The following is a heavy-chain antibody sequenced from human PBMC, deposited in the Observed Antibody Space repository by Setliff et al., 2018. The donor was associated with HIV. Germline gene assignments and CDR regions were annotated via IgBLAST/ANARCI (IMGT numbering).Heavy chain of an antibody. CDR2: ITPYNGNT. CDR1: GYIFTYRY. Sequence: GASVKVSCKASGYIFTYRYLHWVRQAPGQALEWMGWITPYNGNTNYAQKFQARVTMTRDTSTSTVYLELRSLRSEDTAVYFCASKGGSENYPDSDAFDIWGQGTLVTVSS. V-gene: IGHV1-45*02. J-gene: IGHJ3*02. CDR3: ASKGGSENYPDSDAFDI. D-gene: IGHD3-10*01.